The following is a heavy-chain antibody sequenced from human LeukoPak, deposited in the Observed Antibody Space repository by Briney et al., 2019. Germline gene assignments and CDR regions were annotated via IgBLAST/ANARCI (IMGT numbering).Heavy chain of an antibody. CDR2: ISGSDGTT. Sequence: PGGSLRLSCAASGFTFSTYAMNWVRQAREKGLEWVSGISGSDGTTYYADSVKGRFTISRDNSKNTLYLQMNSLRAEDTAVYYCAKSCCRISSSYDGFDYWGPGTLVTVSS. J-gene: IGHJ4*02. CDR3: AKSCCRISSSYDGFDY. D-gene: IGHD2-2*01. CDR1: GFTFSTYA. V-gene: IGHV3-23*01.